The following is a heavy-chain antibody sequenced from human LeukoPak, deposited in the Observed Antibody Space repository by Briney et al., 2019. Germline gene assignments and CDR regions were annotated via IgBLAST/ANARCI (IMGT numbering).Heavy chain of an antibody. V-gene: IGHV4-34*01. CDR3: ARANGIAVAGYYFDY. CDR1: GGSFSGYY. D-gene: IGHD6-19*01. CDR2: INHRGST. J-gene: IGHJ4*02. Sequence: PSETLSLTCAVYGGSFSGYYWSWIRQPPGKGLEWIGEINHRGSTNYNPSLKGRVTISVDTSKNQFSLKLSSVTAADTAVYYCARANGIAVAGYYFDYWGQGTLVTVSS.